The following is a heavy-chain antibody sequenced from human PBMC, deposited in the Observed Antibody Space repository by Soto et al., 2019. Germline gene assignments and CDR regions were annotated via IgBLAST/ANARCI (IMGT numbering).Heavy chain of an antibody. CDR2: IIPIFGTA. CDR3: ARDRAEHYYDSSGLIY. D-gene: IGHD3-22*01. V-gene: IGHV1-69*13. CDR1: GGTFSSYA. Sequence: GASVKVSCKASGGTFSSYAISWVRQAPGQGLEWMGGIIPIFGTANYAQKFQGRVTITADESTSTAYMELSSLRSEDTAVYYCARDRAEHYYDSSGLIYWGQGTLVTVSS. J-gene: IGHJ4*02.